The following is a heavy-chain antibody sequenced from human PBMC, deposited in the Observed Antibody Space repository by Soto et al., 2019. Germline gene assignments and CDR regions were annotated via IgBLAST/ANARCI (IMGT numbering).Heavy chain of an antibody. CDR3: ATSRAPGGRPVVAYFDY. CDR1: GYTLTELS. Sequence: ASVKVSFKVSGYTLTELSMHWVRQAPGKGLEWMGGFDPEDGETIYAQKFQGRVTMTEDTSTDTAYMELSSLRSEDTAVYYCATSRAPGGRPVVAYFDYWGQGTLVTVSS. V-gene: IGHV1-24*01. CDR2: FDPEDGET. J-gene: IGHJ4*02. D-gene: IGHD2-15*01.